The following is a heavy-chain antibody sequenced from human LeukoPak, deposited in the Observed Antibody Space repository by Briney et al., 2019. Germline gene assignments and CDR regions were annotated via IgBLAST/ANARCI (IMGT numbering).Heavy chain of an antibody. Sequence: PGRSLRLSCAASGFTFSSYGMHWVRQAPGKGLEWVSSISSSSSYIYYADSVKGRFTISRDNAKNSLYLQMNSLRAEDTAVYYCARGEQWLVHNWFDPWGQGTLVTVSS. CDR3: ARGEQWLVHNWFDP. CDR1: GFTFSSYG. CDR2: ISSSSSYI. V-gene: IGHV3-21*01. J-gene: IGHJ5*02. D-gene: IGHD6-19*01.